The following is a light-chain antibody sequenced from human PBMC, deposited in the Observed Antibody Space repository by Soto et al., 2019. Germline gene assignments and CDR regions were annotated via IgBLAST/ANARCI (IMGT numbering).Light chain of an antibody. Sequence: DIGLTQSPGTLSLSPGERATLSCRAIQSVTSNYLAWYQQKPGQAPRLLMYGTSSRATGIPDRFSGSGYGTDFALTISSLEPEDFAVYYCHQYGRSPRGTFGQGTKVDIK. CDR1: QSVTSNY. J-gene: IGKJ1*01. CDR3: HQYGRSPRGT. V-gene: IGKV3-20*01. CDR2: GTS.